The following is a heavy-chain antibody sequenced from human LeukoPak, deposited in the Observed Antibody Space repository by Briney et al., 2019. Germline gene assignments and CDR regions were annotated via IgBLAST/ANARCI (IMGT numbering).Heavy chain of an antibody. J-gene: IGHJ4*02. D-gene: IGHD2-2*02. V-gene: IGHV3-66*03. Sequence: GGSLRLSCAASGFTVSSNYMSWVRQAPGKGLEWVSVIYSCGSTYYADSVKGRFTISRDNSKNTLYLQMNSLRAEDTAVYYCATGLVAYQLLYADPWGYFDYWGQGTLVTVSS. CDR2: IYSCGST. CDR1: GFTVSSNY. CDR3: ATGLVAYQLLYADPWGYFDY.